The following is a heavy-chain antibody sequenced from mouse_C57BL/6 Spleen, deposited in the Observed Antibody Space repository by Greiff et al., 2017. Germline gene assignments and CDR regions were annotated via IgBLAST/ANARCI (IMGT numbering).Heavy chain of an antibody. CDR2: IHPNSGST. CDR3: ARSEYYCSSYGYFDV. V-gene: IGHV1-64*01. Sequence: QVQLQQSGAELVKPGASVKLSCKASGYTFTSYWMHWVKQRPGQGLEWIGMIHPNSGSTNYNEKFKSKATLTVDKSSSTAYMQLSSLTSEDSAVXYCARSEYYCSSYGYFDVWGTGTTVTVSS. J-gene: IGHJ1*03. D-gene: IGHD1-1*01. CDR1: GYTFTSYW.